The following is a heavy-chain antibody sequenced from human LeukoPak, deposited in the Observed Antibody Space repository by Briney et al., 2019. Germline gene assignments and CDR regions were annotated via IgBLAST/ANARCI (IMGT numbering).Heavy chain of an antibody. V-gene: IGHV4-59*02. D-gene: IGHD1-14*01. Sequence: SETLSLTCTVSGGSVSSYFWSWIRRPPGKGLEWIGYIDDSGNTNYSPSLKSQVSISIDKSKNQFSLKLTSVTAADTAVYYCARGGGTTTADFDYWGQGTLVTVSS. J-gene: IGHJ4*02. CDR1: GGSVSSYF. CDR3: ARGGGTTTADFDY. CDR2: IDDSGNT.